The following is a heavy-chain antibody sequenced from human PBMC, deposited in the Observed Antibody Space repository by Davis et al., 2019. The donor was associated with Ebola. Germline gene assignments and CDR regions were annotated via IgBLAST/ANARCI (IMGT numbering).Heavy chain of an antibody. CDR3: ATDNWGPAL. Sequence: GSFRPPRVVSGFNLDNPWMTWVRQAPGQGLEWVANMGGDGSLKNYVDSVKGRFTISRDNAKKSLYLEMNSLRAEDTAVYYCATDNWGPALWGQGTLLTVSS. V-gene: IGHV3-7*01. D-gene: IGHD7-27*01. CDR2: MGGDGSLK. J-gene: IGHJ4*02. CDR1: GFNLDNPW.